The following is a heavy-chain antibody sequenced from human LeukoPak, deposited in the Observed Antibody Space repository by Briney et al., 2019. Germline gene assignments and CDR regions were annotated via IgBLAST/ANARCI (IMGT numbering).Heavy chain of an antibody. J-gene: IGHJ4*02. D-gene: IGHD3-22*01. V-gene: IGHV3-13*01. Sequence: PGGSLRLSCAASGFTFSTSDMHWVRQAAGKSLEWVSAIGTSADTYYPGSVKGRFTISRENDKNSLYLQMNSLRAGDTAVYYCARADKGGYYDYWGQGTLVTVSS. CDR3: ARADKGGYYDY. CDR1: GFTFSTSD. CDR2: IGTSADT.